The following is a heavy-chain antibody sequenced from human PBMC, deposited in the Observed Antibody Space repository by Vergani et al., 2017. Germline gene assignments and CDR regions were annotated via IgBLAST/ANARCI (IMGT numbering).Heavy chain of an antibody. D-gene: IGHD2/OR15-2a*01. CDR3: VKERIDLGSYFFDS. CDR2: ISSDGGST. Sequence: EVQLLESGGGLVQPGGSVRLSCAASGFTFSTYAMTWVRQAPGKGLEWVSTISSDGGSTYYADSVEGRCTITRDNSKNTVFLQMQSLRAEDKDIYYCVKERIDLGSYFFDSWGHGILVTVSS. CDR1: GFTFSTYA. J-gene: IGHJ4*01. V-gene: IGHV3-23*01.